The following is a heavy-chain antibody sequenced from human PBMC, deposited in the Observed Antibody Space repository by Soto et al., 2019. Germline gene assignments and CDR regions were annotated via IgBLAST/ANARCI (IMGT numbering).Heavy chain of an antibody. V-gene: IGHV3-33*01. J-gene: IGHJ6*02. CDR3: AMLGIAVAGTPESGYYYGMDV. CDR1: GFTFSSYG. D-gene: IGHD6-19*01. Sequence: PGGSLRLSCAASGFTFSSYGMHWARQAPGKGLEWVAVIWYDGSNKYYADSVKGRFTISRDNSKNTLYLQMNSLRAEDTAVYYCAMLGIAVAGTPESGYYYGMDVWGQGTTVTVSS. CDR2: IWYDGSNK.